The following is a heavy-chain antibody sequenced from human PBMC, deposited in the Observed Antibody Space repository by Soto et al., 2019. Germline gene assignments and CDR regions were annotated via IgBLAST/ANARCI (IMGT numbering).Heavy chain of an antibody. CDR2: MNPNSGNT. V-gene: IGHV1-8*01. D-gene: IGHD2-21*01. Sequence: GQGLEWIGWMNPNSGNTGYAQKFRGRVAMTRDTTISTAYMELSSLRSEDTALYYCVRGPSWAAVVIAGDYWCRGLPVT. CDR3: VRGPSWAAVVIAGDY. J-gene: IGHJ4*01.